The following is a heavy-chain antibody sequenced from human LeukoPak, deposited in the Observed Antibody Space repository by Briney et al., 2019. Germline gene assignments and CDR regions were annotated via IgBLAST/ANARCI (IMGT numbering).Heavy chain of an antibody. D-gene: IGHD6-19*01. J-gene: IGHJ4*02. Sequence: ASVKVSCKASGYTFTSYGISWVRQAPGQGLEWMGWISAYNGNTNYAQKLQGRVTMTTDTSTSTAYMELRSLRSDDTAVYYCARVSVPRQWLTYYFDYWGQGTLVTVSS. V-gene: IGHV1-18*01. CDR1: GYTFTSYG. CDR2: ISAYNGNT. CDR3: ARVSVPRQWLTYYFDY.